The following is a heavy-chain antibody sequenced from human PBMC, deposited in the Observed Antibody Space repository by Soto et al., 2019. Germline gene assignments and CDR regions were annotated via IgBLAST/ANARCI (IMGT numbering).Heavy chain of an antibody. Sequence: PGESLKISCKASGYSFTTYWIGWVRQMPGKGLEWMGVIYPGDSDTRYSPSFQGQVTISADKSISTAYLQWSSLKASDTAMYYCTRRPMRTHTPNYWGQGTLVTVSS. D-gene: IGHD5-18*01. CDR2: IYPGDSDT. V-gene: IGHV5-51*01. CDR3: TRRPMRTHTPNY. CDR1: GYSFTTYW. J-gene: IGHJ4*02.